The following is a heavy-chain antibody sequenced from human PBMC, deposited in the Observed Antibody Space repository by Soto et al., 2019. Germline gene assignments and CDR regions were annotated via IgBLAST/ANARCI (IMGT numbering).Heavy chain of an antibody. D-gene: IGHD2-2*01. CDR3: AKPGGTRGYCSSTSCHDAFDI. Sequence: TGGSLRLSCAASGFTFSSYAMSWVRQAPGKGLEWVSAISGSGGSTYYADSVKGRFTISRDNSKNTLYLQMNSLRAEDTAVYYCAKPGGTRGYCSSTSCHDAFDIWGQGTMVTVSS. V-gene: IGHV3-23*01. CDR2: ISGSGGST. J-gene: IGHJ3*02. CDR1: GFTFSSYA.